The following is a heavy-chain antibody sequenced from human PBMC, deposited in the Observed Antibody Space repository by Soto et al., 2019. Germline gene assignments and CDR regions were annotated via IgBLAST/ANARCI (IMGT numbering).Heavy chain of an antibody. J-gene: IGHJ4*02. CDR1: GYTFTSYY. CDR2: INPSDHST. V-gene: IGHV1-46*01. CDR3: GREGGDDFLDYVTY. D-gene: IGHD4-17*01. Sequence: ASVKVSCKASGYTFTSYYIHWVRQAPGQGLEWMGVINPSDHSTTYAQKFQGRVTMTGDTSTTTVYMEMSSLTSADTAFYFCGREGGDDFLDYVTYWGQGTLVTVSS.